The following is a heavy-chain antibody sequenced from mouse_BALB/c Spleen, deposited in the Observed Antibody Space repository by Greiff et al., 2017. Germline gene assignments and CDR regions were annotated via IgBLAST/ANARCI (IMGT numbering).Heavy chain of an antibody. V-gene: IGHV1-31*01. Sequence: VQLQQSGPELVKPGASVKISCKASGYSFTGYYMHWVKQSHVKSLEWIGRINPYNGATSYNQNFKDKASLTVDKSSSTAYMELHSLTSEDSAVYYCARPLITTVVADFDYWGQGTTLTVSS. CDR2: INPYNGAT. J-gene: IGHJ2*01. CDR3: ARPLITTVVADFDY. D-gene: IGHD1-1*01. CDR1: GYSFTGYY.